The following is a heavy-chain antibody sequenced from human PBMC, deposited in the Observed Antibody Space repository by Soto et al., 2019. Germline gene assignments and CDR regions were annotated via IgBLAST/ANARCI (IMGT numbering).Heavy chain of an antibody. Sequence: SETLSLTCAVSGGSVRGSYWSWIRQPPGKGLEWIGEINDSGSTKYNPSLKSRVTISVDTSKNQFSLKLTSVTAADIAMYYCARPKTIGAAAGKGWFDPWGQGTLVTVS. CDR2: INDSGST. V-gene: IGHV4-34*01. D-gene: IGHD6-13*01. J-gene: IGHJ5*02. CDR3: ARPKTIGAAAGKGWFDP. CDR1: GGSVRGSY.